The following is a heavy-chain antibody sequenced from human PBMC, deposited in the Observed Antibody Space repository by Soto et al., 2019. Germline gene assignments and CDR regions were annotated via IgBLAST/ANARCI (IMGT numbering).Heavy chain of an antibody. D-gene: IGHD4-17*01. Sequence: QLQLQESGPGLVKPSETLSLTCTVSGGSISSSSYYWGWIRQHPGKGLEWIGSIYYSGSTYYNPSLKSRVTISVDTSKNQFSVKLSSVTAADTAVYYCARLGDYGGRDAFDIWGQGTMVTVSS. CDR2: IYYSGST. J-gene: IGHJ3*02. CDR1: GGSISSSSYY. CDR3: ARLGDYGGRDAFDI. V-gene: IGHV4-39*01.